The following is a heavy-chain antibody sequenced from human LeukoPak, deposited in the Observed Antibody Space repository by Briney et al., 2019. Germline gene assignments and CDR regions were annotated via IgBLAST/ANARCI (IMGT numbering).Heavy chain of an antibody. Sequence: ASVKVSCKASGYTFTGYYMYWVRQAPRQGLEWMGWINPNSGGTNYAQKFQGSVTMTRDTSISTAYMELSRLRSDDTAVYYCAREGGSYHFDYWGQGTLVTVSS. CDR2: INPNSGGT. CDR3: AREGGSYHFDY. J-gene: IGHJ4*02. D-gene: IGHD1-26*01. CDR1: GYTFTGYY. V-gene: IGHV1-2*02.